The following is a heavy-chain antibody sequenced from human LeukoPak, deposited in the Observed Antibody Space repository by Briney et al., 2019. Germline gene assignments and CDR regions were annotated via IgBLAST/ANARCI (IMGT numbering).Heavy chain of an antibody. CDR2: IWYDGSNK. J-gene: IGHJ6*02. CDR1: GFTFSSYG. Sequence: QPGRSLRLSCAASGFTFSSYGMHWVRQAPGKGLEWVAVIWYDGSNKYYADSVKGRFTISRDNSKNTLYLQMNSLRAEDTAVYYCARERVVAVTYGMDVWGQGTTVTVSS. CDR3: ARERVVAVTYGMDV. V-gene: IGHV3-33*01. D-gene: IGHD3-22*01.